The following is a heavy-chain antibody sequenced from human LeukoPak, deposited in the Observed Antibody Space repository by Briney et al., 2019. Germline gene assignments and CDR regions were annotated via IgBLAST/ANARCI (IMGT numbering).Heavy chain of an antibody. CDR3: ARAQVEYCSGGRCYSGY. J-gene: IGHJ4*02. D-gene: IGHD2-15*01. CDR2: INPNSGGT. CDR1: GYTFTGYY. V-gene: IGHV1-2*02. Sequence: ASVKVSCKASGYTFTGYYIHCVRQAPGQGLEWMGWINPNSGGTNYAQKFQGRVTMTRDTSISTVYMELSRLRSDDTAVYYCARAQVEYCSGGRCYSGYWGQGTLVTVSS.